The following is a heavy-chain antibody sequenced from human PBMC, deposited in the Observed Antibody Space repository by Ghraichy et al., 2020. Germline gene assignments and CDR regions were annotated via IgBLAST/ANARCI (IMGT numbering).Heavy chain of an antibody. V-gene: IGHV1-69*13. CDR2: IIPIFGTA. D-gene: IGHD5-24*01. CDR3: ARTWLQFGNYYYYMDV. Sequence: SVKVSCKASGGTFSSYAISWVRQAPGQGLEWMGGIIPIFGTANYAQRFQGRVTITADESTSTAYMELSSLRSEDTAVYYCARTWLQFGNYYYYMDVWGKGTTVTVSS. J-gene: IGHJ6*03. CDR1: GGTFSSYA.